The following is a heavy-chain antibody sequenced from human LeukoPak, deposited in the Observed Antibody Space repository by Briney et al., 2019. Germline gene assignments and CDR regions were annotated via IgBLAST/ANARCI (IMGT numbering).Heavy chain of an antibody. V-gene: IGHV4-4*07. Sequence: SETLSLTCTVSGGSISSYYWSWIRQPAGKGLEWIGRIYTSGSTNYNPSLKSRVTMSVDTSKNQFSLKLSSVTAADTAVYYCAGGPGYYGSGSYPSVYWGQGTLVTVSS. CDR2: IYTSGST. CDR3: AGGPGYYGSGSYPSVY. CDR1: GGSISSYY. J-gene: IGHJ4*02. D-gene: IGHD3-10*01.